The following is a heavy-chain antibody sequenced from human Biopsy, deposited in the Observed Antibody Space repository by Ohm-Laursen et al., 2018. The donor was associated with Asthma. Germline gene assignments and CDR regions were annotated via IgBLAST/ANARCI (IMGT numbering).Heavy chain of an antibody. J-gene: IGHJ5*02. V-gene: IGHV2-5*02. CDR1: GFSLRTPGVG. Sequence: TQTLTLTSSFSGFSLRTPGVGVGWIRQSPGKALEWLALIYWDDYNLFRPSLKRKLTITKHPYKNQVVLTMTKMAPVDSGTYYCALSQDSGFDDHSPSWFDPWGQGTLVTVSS. CDR3: ALSQDSGFDDHSPSWFDP. CDR2: IYWDDYN. D-gene: IGHD3-9*01.